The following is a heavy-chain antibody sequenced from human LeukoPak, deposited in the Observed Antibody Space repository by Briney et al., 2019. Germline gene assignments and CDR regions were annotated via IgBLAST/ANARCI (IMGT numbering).Heavy chain of an antibody. Sequence: PGGSLRLSCAASEFTFSSYRMNWVRQAPGKGLEWVSSISSSSSYIFYADSVKGRFTISRDNAKNSLYLQMNSLRAEDTAVYYCARDVSGSIHTWGQGTLVTVSS. CDR3: ARDVSGSIHT. CDR1: EFTFSSYR. V-gene: IGHV3-21*01. J-gene: IGHJ5*02. D-gene: IGHD2-8*01. CDR2: ISSSSSYI.